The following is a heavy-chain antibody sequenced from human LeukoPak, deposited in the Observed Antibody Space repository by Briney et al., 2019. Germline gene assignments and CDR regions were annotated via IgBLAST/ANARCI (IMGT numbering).Heavy chain of an antibody. CDR3: ARLKFYDSTGYSPGYYMDV. Sequence: PSETLSLTCNVSGGAIISDYWSWIRQPAGKGPEWIGRIYPTGNTDYNPSLKTRVTMSTDLSKKQFSLRLRSVTAADTAVYYCARLKFYDSTGYSPGYYMDVWGKGTAVTVSS. CDR2: IYPTGNT. D-gene: IGHD3-22*01. J-gene: IGHJ6*03. CDR1: GGAIISDY. V-gene: IGHV4-4*07.